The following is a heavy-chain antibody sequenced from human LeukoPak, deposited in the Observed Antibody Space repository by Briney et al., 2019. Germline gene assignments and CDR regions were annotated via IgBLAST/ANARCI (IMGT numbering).Heavy chain of an antibody. CDR3: ARGLVVSGYVSAVDI. CDR2: ITSSSNYI. CDR1: GFTFSDYS. D-gene: IGHD2-2*01. J-gene: IGHJ3*02. Sequence: GGSLRLSCAASGFTFSDYSMNWVRQAPGKGLEWVSLITSSSNYIYYADSVKGRFTISRDNAKHSLYLQMNSLRAEDTAVYYCARGLVVSGYVSAVDIWAQGPMVPVSS. V-gene: IGHV3-21*01.